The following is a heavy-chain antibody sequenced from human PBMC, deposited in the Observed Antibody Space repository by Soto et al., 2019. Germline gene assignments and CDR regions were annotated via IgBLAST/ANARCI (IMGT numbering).Heavy chain of an antibody. D-gene: IGHD4-4*01. V-gene: IGHV4-31*03. Sequence: SETLSLTCTVSGGSISSGGYYWSWIRQHPGKGLEWIGYIYYSGSTYYNPSLKSRVTISVDTSKNQFSLKLSSVTAADTAVYYCAREMTTEEANWFDPWGQGTLVTVSS. CDR3: AREMTTEEANWFDP. J-gene: IGHJ5*02. CDR1: GGSISSGGYY. CDR2: IYYSGST.